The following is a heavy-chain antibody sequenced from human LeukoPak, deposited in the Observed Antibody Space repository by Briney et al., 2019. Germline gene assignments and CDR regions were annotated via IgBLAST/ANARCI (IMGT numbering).Heavy chain of an antibody. CDR3: ARDSPESDSFAYDY. Sequence: GGSMRLACAASGFTFRSYWLSWVRQAPGKGLEWVASINLGGTEKSYVDSVKGRFTISRDNAKNSLYLQMRSLRGEDTAIYYCARDSPESDSFAYDYWGQGTLVTVSS. CDR1: GFTFRSYW. D-gene: IGHD1-14*01. CDR2: INLGGTEK. J-gene: IGHJ4*02. V-gene: IGHV3-7*01.